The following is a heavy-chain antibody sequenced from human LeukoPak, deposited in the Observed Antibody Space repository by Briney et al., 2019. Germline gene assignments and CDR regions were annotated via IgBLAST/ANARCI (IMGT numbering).Heavy chain of an antibody. V-gene: IGHV1-2*06. CDR1: GYTFTGYY. Sequence: ASVKVPCKASGYTFTGYYMHWVRHAPGEAFEWMGRINPNSGGTNYAQKFQGRVTMTRDTSISTAYMELSRLRSDDTAGYYCARERAVQGYCSGGSCYINDYWVQGTLVTVSS. CDR2: INPNSGGT. CDR3: ARERAVQGYCSGGSCYINDY. D-gene: IGHD2-15*01. J-gene: IGHJ4*02.